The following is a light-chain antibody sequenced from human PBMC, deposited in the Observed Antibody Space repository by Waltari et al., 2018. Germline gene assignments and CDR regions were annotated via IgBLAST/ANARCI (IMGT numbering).Light chain of an antibody. V-gene: IGKV4-1*01. Sequence: DIVMTQSPESLAVSLGERATINCKSSQSVLYSSNNKNSFAWYQQKPGQPPKLLIYWASTRESGVPDRFSGSGSGTDFTLTISSLQAEDVAVYYCQQYDSTPQTFGQGTKLEIK. CDR2: WAS. CDR3: QQYDSTPQT. CDR1: QSVLYSSNNKNS. J-gene: IGKJ2*01.